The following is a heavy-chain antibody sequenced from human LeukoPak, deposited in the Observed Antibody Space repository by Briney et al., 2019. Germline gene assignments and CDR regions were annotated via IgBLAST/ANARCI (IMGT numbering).Heavy chain of an antibody. J-gene: IGHJ4*02. CDR3: AKGLWFGEFRDLGY. CDR1: GFTFSSYG. D-gene: IGHD3-10*01. CDR2: ISYDGSNK. Sequence: GGSLRLSCAASGFTFSSYGMHWVRQAPGKGLEWVAVISYDGSNKYYADSVKGRFTISRDNSKNTLYLQMNSLRAEDRAVYYCAKGLWFGEFRDLGYWGQGTLVTVSS. V-gene: IGHV3-30*18.